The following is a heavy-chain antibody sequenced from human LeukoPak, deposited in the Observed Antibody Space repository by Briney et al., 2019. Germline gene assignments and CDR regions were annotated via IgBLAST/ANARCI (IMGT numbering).Heavy chain of an antibody. J-gene: IGHJ6*04. D-gene: IGHD3-10*02. CDR2: ISYDGTNK. CDR3: AELGITMIGGV. CDR1: GFTFSSYA. V-gene: IGHV3-30*04. Sequence: GGSLRLSCAASGFTFSSYALHWVRQAPGKGLEWVALISYDGTNKYYADSVKGRFSISRDNSKNTLYLQMNSLRPEDTAVYYCAELGITMIGGVWGKGTTVTISS.